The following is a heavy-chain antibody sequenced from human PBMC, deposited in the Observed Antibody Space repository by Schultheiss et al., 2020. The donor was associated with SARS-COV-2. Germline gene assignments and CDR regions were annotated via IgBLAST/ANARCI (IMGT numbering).Heavy chain of an antibody. J-gene: IGHJ6*03. D-gene: IGHD2-2*01. CDR2: IYYSGST. CDR1: GGSISSYY. CDR3: ARGPARGAYYYYYYMDV. Sequence: GSLRLSCTVSGGSISSYYWSWIRQPPGKGLEWIGYIYYSGSTNYNPSLKSRVTISVDTSKNQFSLKLSSVTAADTAVYYCARGPARGAYYYYYYMDVWGKGTTVTVSS. V-gene: IGHV4-59*12.